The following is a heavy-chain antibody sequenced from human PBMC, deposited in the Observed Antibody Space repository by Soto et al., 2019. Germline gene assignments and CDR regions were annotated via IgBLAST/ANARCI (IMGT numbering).Heavy chain of an antibody. D-gene: IGHD2-15*01. Sequence: PXETLSLTCTVSGCSISSGDYYWSWIRQPPGKGLEWIGYIYYSGSTYYNPSLKSRVTISVDTSKNQFSLKLSSVTAADTAVYYCARAVVTDPYYFDYWGQGTLVTVSS. CDR2: IYYSGST. CDR1: GCSISSGDYY. V-gene: IGHV4-30-4*01. CDR3: ARAVVTDPYYFDY. J-gene: IGHJ4*02.